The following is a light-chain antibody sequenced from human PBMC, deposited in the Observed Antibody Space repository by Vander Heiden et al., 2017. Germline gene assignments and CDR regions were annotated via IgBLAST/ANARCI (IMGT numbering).Light chain of an antibody. J-gene: IGLJ3*02. CDR3: QSYDTSLSGLV. CDR1: SSNIGADND. Sequence: QSVLTQPPSVSGAPGQRVTISCTASSSNIGADNDVHWYQQLPGTAPNLLIYGNINRPSGVPARFSASKSGTSASLAITGLQAEDEADYYCQSYDTSLSGLVFGGGTKLTVL. CDR2: GNI. V-gene: IGLV1-40*01.